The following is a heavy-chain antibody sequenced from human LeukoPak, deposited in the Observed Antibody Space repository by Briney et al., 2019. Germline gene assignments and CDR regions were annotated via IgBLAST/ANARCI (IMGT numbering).Heavy chain of an antibody. CDR2: IIPILGIA. J-gene: IGHJ4*02. Sequence: SVKVSCKASGGTFSSYAISWVRQAPGQGLERMGRIIPILGIANYAQKFQGRVTITADKSTSTAYMELSSLRSEDTAVYSCARSGGSGSYYDYWGQGTLVTVSS. V-gene: IGHV1-69*04. D-gene: IGHD3-10*01. CDR1: GGTFSSYA. CDR3: ARSGGSGSYYDY.